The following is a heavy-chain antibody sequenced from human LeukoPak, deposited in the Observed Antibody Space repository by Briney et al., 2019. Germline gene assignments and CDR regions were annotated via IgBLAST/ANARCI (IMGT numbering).Heavy chain of an antibody. CDR3: ARRYCRSTSCAKGGYYYYYMDV. CDR1: GGSISSHY. D-gene: IGHD2-2*01. J-gene: IGHJ6*03. V-gene: IGHV4-59*11. CDR2: IYYSGST. Sequence: SETLSLTCTVSGGSISSHYWSWIRQPPGKGLEWIGYIYYSGSTNYNPSLKSRVAISVDTSKNQFSLKLSSVTAAATAVYYCARRYCRSTSCAKGGYYYYYMDVWGKGTTVTVSS.